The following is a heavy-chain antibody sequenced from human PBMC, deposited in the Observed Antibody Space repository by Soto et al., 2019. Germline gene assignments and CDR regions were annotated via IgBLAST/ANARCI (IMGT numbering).Heavy chain of an antibody. CDR1: GFTFSSYG. J-gene: IGHJ6*03. Sequence: PGGSLRLSCAASGFTFSSYGIHWVRQAPGKGLEWVAVISYDGSNKYYADSVKGRFTISRDNSKNTLYLQMNSLRAEDTAVYYCAKDDSSSWYSPNYYYYYMDVWGKGTTVTVSS. CDR2: ISYDGSNK. CDR3: AKDDSSSWYSPNYYYYYMDV. V-gene: IGHV3-30*18. D-gene: IGHD6-13*01.